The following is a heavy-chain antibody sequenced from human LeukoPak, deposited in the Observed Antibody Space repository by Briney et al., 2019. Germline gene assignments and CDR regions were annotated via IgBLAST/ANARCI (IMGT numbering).Heavy chain of an antibody. CDR3: ARDLFNTNWFDP. CDR1: GFTFSSYW. D-gene: IGHD2/OR15-2a*01. Sequence: GGSLRLSCAASGFTFSSYWMHCVRQAPGKGLVWVSHITSDGSGTNYADSGKGRFTISRDNAKNTLYLQMNSLRADDTAVYYCARDLFNTNWFDPWGQGTLVTVSS. J-gene: IGHJ5*02. CDR2: ITSDGSGT. V-gene: IGHV3-74*01.